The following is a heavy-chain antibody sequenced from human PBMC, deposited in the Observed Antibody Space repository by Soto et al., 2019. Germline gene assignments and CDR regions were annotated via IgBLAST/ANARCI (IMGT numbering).Heavy chain of an antibody. CDR1: GYSFTTYW. V-gene: IGHV5-51*01. J-gene: IGHJ5*02. CDR2: IYPGDSDT. D-gene: IGHD4-4*01. Sequence: GESLKISCKGSGYSFTTYWIGGVRQMPGKGLEWMGIIYPGDSDTRYSPSFQGQVTISVDKSIGTAYLQWSSLRASDTAMYYCVILVCMTTMGENCFHPWGQATLVTVS. CDR3: VILVCMTTMGENCFHP.